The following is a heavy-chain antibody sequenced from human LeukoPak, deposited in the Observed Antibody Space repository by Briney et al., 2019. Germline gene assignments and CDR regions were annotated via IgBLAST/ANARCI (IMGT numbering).Heavy chain of an antibody. V-gene: IGHV4-59*01. Sequence: SETLSLTCTVSGGSISYYYWSWIRQPPGKGLEWIGYIYYSGSTNYNPSLKRRVTISVATSKNQFSLKLNSVTAADTAVYYCARTTEGYCRSTSCYGFYYSYYMDVWGKGTTVTISS. D-gene: IGHD2-2*01. CDR3: ARTTEGYCRSTSCYGFYYSYYMDV. CDR2: IYYSGST. CDR1: GGSISYYY. J-gene: IGHJ6*03.